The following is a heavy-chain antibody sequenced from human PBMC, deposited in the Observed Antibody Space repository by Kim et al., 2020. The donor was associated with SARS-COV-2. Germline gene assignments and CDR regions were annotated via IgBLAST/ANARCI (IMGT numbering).Heavy chain of an antibody. J-gene: IGHJ3*02. D-gene: IGHD3-10*01. CDR2: IYYSGST. V-gene: IGHV4-39*07. Sequence: SETLSLTCTVSGGSISSSSYYWGWIRQPPGKGLEWIGSIYYSGSTYYNPSLKSRVTISVDTSKNQFSLKLSSVTAADTAVYYCARGPPLLWFGESPFDIWGQGTMVTVSS. CDR3: ARGPPLLWFGESPFDI. CDR1: GGSISSSSYY.